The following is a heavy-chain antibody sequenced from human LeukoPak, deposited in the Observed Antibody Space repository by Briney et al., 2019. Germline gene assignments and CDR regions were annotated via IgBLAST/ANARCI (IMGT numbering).Heavy chain of an antibody. Sequence: SETLSLTCTVSGGSISSSSSSYYWGWIRQPPGKGLEWIGSIYYSVSTYYNPSLKSRVTISVDTSNNQFSLKLSSVTAADMAVYYCARLWLGVRPPDYWGQGTLATVSS. D-gene: IGHD3-10*01. V-gene: IGHV4-39*01. CDR3: ARLWLGVRPPDY. J-gene: IGHJ4*02. CDR1: GGSISSSSSSYY. CDR2: IYYSVST.